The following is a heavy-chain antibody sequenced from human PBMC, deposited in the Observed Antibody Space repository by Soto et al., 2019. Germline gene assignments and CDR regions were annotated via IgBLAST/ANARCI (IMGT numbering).Heavy chain of an antibody. V-gene: IGHV2-5*02. J-gene: IGHJ4*02. Sequence: QITLKESGPTLVRPTQTLTLTCTFYGFSLSTSEVAVGWIRQPPGKALEWLALIYWDDDKRYSPSLKSRLTIMNDISKHQVVLTMTNTDPVDTATYDCVARLEGGKLQPKFAYWGQGSLVTVSS. CDR1: GFSLSTSEVA. CDR3: VARLEGGKLQPKFAY. CDR2: IYWDDDK. D-gene: IGHD6-13*01.